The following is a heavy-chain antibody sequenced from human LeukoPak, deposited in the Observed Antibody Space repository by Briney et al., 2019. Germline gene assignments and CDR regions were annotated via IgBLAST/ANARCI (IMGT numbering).Heavy chain of an antibody. D-gene: IGHD1-26*01. CDR2: ISGSGGST. Sequence: GGSLRLPCAASGFTFTSYWLDWVRQAPGKGLEWVSAISGSGGSTYYADSVKGRFTISRDNSKNTLYLQMNSLRAEDTAVYYCAKTPGKVVFDYWGQGTLVTVSS. J-gene: IGHJ4*02. CDR3: AKTPGKVVFDY. CDR1: GFTFTSYW. V-gene: IGHV3-23*01.